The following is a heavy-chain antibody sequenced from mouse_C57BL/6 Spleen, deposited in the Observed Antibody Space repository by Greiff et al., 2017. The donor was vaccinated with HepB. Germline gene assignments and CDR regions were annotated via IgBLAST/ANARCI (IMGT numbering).Heavy chain of an antibody. J-gene: IGHJ1*03. CDR1: GYTFTSYW. Sequence: QVQLQQPGAELVRPGTSVKLSCKASGYTFTSYWMHWVKQRPGQGLEWIGVIDPSDSYTNYNQKFKGKATLTVDTSSSTAYMQLSSLTSEDSAVYYCARSYYSRYWYFDVWGTGTTVTVSS. CDR2: IDPSDSYT. V-gene: IGHV1-59*01. D-gene: IGHD1-1*01. CDR3: ARSYYSRYWYFDV.